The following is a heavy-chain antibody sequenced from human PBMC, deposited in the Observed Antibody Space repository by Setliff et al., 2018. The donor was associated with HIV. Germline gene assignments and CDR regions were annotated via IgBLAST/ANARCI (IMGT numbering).Heavy chain of an antibody. CDR2: ISSSGGST. Sequence: GSLRLSCAASGFTFSNYAMNWVRQAPGRGLEWVSLISSSGGSTYYADSVRGRFTISRDSSKSILYLQLNSLGAEDTALYYCAILGYCNGGSCFGGSTWNYYMDVWGKGTTVTVSS. J-gene: IGHJ6*03. CDR3: AILGYCNGGSCFGGSTWNYYMDV. D-gene: IGHD2-15*01. CDR1: GFTFSNYA. V-gene: IGHV3-23*01.